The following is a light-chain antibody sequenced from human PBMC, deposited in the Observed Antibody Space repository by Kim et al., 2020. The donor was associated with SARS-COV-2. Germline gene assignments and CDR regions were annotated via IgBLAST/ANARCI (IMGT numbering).Light chain of an antibody. CDR1: QSISSY. Sequence: DIQMTQSPSSLSASVGDRVTITCRASQSISSYLNWYQQKPWKAPKLLIYAASSLQSGVPSRFSGSGSGTDFTLTISSLQPEDFATYYCQQSYSTWITFGQGTRLEIK. J-gene: IGKJ5*01. CDR3: QQSYSTWIT. V-gene: IGKV1-39*01. CDR2: AAS.